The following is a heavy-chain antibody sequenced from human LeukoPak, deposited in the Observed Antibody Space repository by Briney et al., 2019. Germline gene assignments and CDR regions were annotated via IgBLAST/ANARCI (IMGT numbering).Heavy chain of an antibody. CDR1: GYTSTNYG. D-gene: IGHD3-10*01. V-gene: IGHV1-18*01. CDR2: ISINRGNT. Sequence: ASVKVSCKASGYTSTNYGISWVRQAPGQGLEGMGWISINRGNTNYAQKFQGRVSMTTDTSTSTAYMELRSLRSDDTAVYYCARDQNYGSGSYASDYWGQGTLVTVSS. J-gene: IGHJ4*02. CDR3: ARDQNYGSGSYASDY.